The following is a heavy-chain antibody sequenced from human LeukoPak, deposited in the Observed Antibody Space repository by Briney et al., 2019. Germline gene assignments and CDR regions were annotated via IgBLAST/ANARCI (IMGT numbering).Heavy chain of an antibody. CDR2: IYYSGST. J-gene: IGHJ4*02. V-gene: IGHV4-59*12. D-gene: IGHD2-2*01. Sequence: LETLSLTCSVSGDSISTYYWSWIRQPPGKGLEWIGSIYYSGSTYYNPSLKSRVTISVDTSKNQFSLKLSSVTAADTAVYYCARGASRLTALFDYWGQGTLVTVSS. CDR1: GDSISTYY. CDR3: ARGASRLTALFDY.